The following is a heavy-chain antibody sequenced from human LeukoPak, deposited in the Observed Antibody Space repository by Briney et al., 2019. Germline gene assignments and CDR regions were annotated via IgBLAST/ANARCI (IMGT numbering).Heavy chain of an antibody. D-gene: IGHD3-10*01. V-gene: IGHV4-59*04. CDR3: ARHRRITMVRGVIS. CDR2: IYYSGST. Sequence: SETLSLTCTVSGGSIISYYWSWIRQPPGKGLEWIGYIYYSGSTYYNPSLKSRVTISVDTSKNQFSLKLSSVTATDTAVYYCARHRRITMVRGVISWGQGTLVTVSS. CDR1: GGSIISYY. J-gene: IGHJ4*02.